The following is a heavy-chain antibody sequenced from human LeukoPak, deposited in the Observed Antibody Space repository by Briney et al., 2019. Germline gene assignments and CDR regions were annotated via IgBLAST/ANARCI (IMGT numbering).Heavy chain of an antibody. V-gene: IGHV1-2*02. CDR1: GHTFTGYY. D-gene: IGHD6-19*01. CDR3: AQSSGWDSLKY. Sequence: EASVTVSCKASGHTFTGYYMHWVRQAPGQGGEWMGWINPNSGGTNHAQKFQGRVSMTRDTSISTAYMELSRLRSDDTAVYYCAQSSGWDSLKYWGQGTLVTVSS. CDR2: INPNSGGT. J-gene: IGHJ4*02.